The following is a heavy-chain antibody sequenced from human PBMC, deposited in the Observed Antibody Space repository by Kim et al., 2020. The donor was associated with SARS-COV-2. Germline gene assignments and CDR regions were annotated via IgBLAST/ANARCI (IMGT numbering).Heavy chain of an antibody. Sequence: ASVKVSCKASGYTFTSYGISWVRQAPGQGLEWMGWISAYNGNTNYAQKLQGRVTMTTDTSTSTAYMELRSLRSDDTAVYYCARGMKRLTYYYDSSGYPEDYWGQGSLVTVSS. CDR1: GYTFTSYG. CDR2: ISAYNGNT. J-gene: IGHJ4*02. V-gene: IGHV1-18*01. CDR3: ARGMKRLTYYYDSSGYPEDY. D-gene: IGHD3-22*01.